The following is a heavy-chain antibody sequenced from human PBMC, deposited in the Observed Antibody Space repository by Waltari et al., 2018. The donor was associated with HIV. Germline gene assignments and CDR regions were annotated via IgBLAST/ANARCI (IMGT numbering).Heavy chain of an antibody. Sequence: EVQLVESGGGLVQPGRSLRLSCAASGFTFDDYAMHWVRQAPGKGLEWVSGISWNSGSTGYADSVKGRFTISRDNAKNSLYLQMNSLRAEDTALYYCAKDIGDGQQLIDYWGQGTLVTVSS. CDR3: AKDIGDGQQLIDY. V-gene: IGHV3-9*01. CDR2: ISWNSGST. D-gene: IGHD6-13*01. CDR1: GFTFDDYA. J-gene: IGHJ4*02.